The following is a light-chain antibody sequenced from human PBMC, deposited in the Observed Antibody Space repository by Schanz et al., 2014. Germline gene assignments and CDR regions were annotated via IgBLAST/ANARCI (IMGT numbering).Light chain of an antibody. Sequence: QSALTQPASVSGSPGQSITISCTGTTSDVGGYNYVSWYQQHPGKAPKLMIYDVSSRPSGVSNRFSGSKSGNTASLTISGLQADDEADYYCTSYAGSNQVVFGGGTKLTVL. CDR1: TSDVGGYNY. CDR2: DVS. CDR3: TSYAGSNQVV. J-gene: IGLJ2*01. V-gene: IGLV2-14*01.